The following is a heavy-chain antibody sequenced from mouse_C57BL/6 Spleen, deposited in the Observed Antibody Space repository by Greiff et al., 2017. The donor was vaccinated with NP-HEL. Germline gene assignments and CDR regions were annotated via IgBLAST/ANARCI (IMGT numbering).Heavy chain of an antibody. Sequence: EVQLQQSGPELVKPGASVKISCTASGYTFTDYYMNWVKQSHGKSLEWFGDINTNNGGTSYNQKFKGKATLTVDKSSSTANMELRSLTSEDSAVYYCARRYYEYDGFAYWGQGTLVTVSA. V-gene: IGHV1-26*01. J-gene: IGHJ3*01. D-gene: IGHD2-4*01. CDR3: ARRYYEYDGFAY. CDR2: INTNNGGT. CDR1: GYTFTDYY.